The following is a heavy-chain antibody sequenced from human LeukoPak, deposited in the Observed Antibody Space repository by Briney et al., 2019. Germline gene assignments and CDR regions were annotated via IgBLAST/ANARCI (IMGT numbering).Heavy chain of an antibody. Sequence: ASETLSLTCAVSGYSISSGYYWSWIRQPPGKGREWIGSIYHSGSTYYNPSLKSRVTISVDTSKNQFSLKLSSVTAADTAVYYCARGYSYGNGYFDYWGQGTLVTVSS. CDR2: IYHSGST. D-gene: IGHD5-18*01. V-gene: IGHV4-38-2*01. J-gene: IGHJ4*02. CDR1: GYSISSGYY. CDR3: ARGYSYGNGYFDY.